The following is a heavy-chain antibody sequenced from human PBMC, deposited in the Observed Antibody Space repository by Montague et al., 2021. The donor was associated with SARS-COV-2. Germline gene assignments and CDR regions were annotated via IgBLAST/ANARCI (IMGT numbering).Heavy chain of an antibody. CDR2: IYHSGTT. CDR3: VREKAGGLRNVFDI. CDR1: GFSIGSGDY. J-gene: IGHJ3*02. Sequence: SGTLSLTCTVSGFSIGSGDYWGWIRQPPLKGLEWIGSIYHSGTTXXNPXXXSRLTMSIDTSTNQFSLRLTSVTAADTAVFFCVREKAGGLRNVFDIWGQGTTVTVSS. V-gene: IGHV4-38-2*02.